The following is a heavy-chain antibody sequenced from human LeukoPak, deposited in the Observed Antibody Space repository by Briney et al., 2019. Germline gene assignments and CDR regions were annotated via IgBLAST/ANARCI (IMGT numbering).Heavy chain of an antibody. D-gene: IGHD2/OR15-2a*01. Sequence: PGXXLRLSCVTSGFSFSTYDMRWVRQAPGKGMEWVSGITANTRGSITYYAYSVTGRFTISRDSSKDTLYLQMNSLRAEDTAVYFCARGGYFSFDYWGQGTLVTVSS. CDR1: GFSFSTYD. CDR3: ARGGYFSFDY. J-gene: IGHJ4*02. CDR2: ITANTRGSIT. V-gene: IGHV3-23*01.